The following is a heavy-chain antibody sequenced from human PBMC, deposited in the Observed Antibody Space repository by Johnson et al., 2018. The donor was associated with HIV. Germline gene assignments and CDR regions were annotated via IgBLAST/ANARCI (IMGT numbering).Heavy chain of an antibody. CDR3: ARGHNSAFDI. J-gene: IGHJ3*02. D-gene: IGHD2/OR15-2a*01. Sequence: QVQLVESGGGVVQPGGSLRLSCAASGFTFSSYGMHWVRQAPGKGLEWVAFIRYDGSNKYYVDSVKGRFTISRDNAKNSLYLQMNSLRAEDTAVHYCARGHNSAFDIWGQGTMVTVSS. CDR1: GFTFSSYG. CDR2: IRYDGSNK. V-gene: IGHV3-30*02.